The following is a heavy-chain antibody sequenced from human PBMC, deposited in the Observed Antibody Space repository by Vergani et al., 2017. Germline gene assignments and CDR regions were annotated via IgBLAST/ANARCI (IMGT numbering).Heavy chain of an antibody. CDR1: GFTFTTYD. CDR2: MNPNSGNT. CDR3: ASSYCGGDCYSEIPSI. D-gene: IGHD2-21*02. V-gene: IGHV1-8*01. J-gene: IGHJ4*02. Sequence: QVQLVQSGAEVKKPGASVRVSCKASGFTFTTYDINWVRQATGQGLEWMGWMNPNSGNTGYAQKFQGRVTMTRKTSITTAYMELSSLRSDDTAVYYCASSYCGGDCYSEIPSIWGQGTLVTVSS.